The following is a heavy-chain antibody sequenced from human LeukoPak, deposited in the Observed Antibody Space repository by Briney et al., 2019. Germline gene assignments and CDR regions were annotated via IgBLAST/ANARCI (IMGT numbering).Heavy chain of an antibody. CDR2: IYYSGST. J-gene: IGHJ4*02. D-gene: IGHD6-19*01. CDR3: ARQWLEEVVPPFVDY. Sequence: SETLSLTCTVSGGSISSSSYYWGWIRQPPGKGLEWIGSIYYSGSTYYNPSLKSRVTISVDTSKNQFSLKLSSVTAADTAVYYCARQWLEEVVPPFVDYWGQGTLVTVSS. CDR1: GGSISSSSYY. V-gene: IGHV4-39*01.